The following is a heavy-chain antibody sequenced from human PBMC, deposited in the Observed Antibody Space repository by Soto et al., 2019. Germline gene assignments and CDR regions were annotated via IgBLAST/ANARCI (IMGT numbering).Heavy chain of an antibody. CDR1: GFTFDDYA. CDR2: ISWNSGSI. Sequence: EVQLVESGGGLVQPGRSLRLSCAASGFTFDDYAMHWVRQAPGKGLEWVSGISWNSGSIGYADSVKGRFNISRDNAKNSLYLQMNSLRAEDTALYYCAKDKGYQLLSSFDYWCQGTLVTVSS. J-gene: IGHJ4*02. D-gene: IGHD2-2*01. CDR3: AKDKGYQLLSSFDY. V-gene: IGHV3-9*01.